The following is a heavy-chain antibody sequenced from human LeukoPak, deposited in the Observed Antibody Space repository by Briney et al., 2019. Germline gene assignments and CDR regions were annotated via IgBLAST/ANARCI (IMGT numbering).Heavy chain of an antibody. CDR3: ARLYNQSKYRLGYFDL. V-gene: IGHV4-39*01. CDR2: IYYSGST. CDR1: GGSISSSSYY. D-gene: IGHD1-14*01. J-gene: IGHJ2*01. Sequence: SETLSLTCTVSGGSISSSSYYWGWIRQPPGKGLEWIGSIYYSGSTSYNPSLKSRVTISVDTSKNQFSLKLSSVTAADTAVYYCARLYNQSKYRLGYFDLWGRGTLVTVSS.